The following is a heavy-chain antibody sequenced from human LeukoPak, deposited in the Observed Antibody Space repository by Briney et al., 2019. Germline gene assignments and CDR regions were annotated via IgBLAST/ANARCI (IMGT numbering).Heavy chain of an antibody. V-gene: IGHV1-69*13. CDR3: ARDRSYYGNYYGMDV. J-gene: IGHJ6*02. CDR2: IIPIFGTA. Sequence: GASVKVSCKASGYTFTSYYIHWVRQAPGQGLEWMGGIIPIFGTANYAQKFQGRVTITADESTSTAYMELSSLRSEDTAVYYCARDRSYYGNYYGMDVWGQGTTVTVSS. CDR1: GYTFTSYY. D-gene: IGHD1-26*01.